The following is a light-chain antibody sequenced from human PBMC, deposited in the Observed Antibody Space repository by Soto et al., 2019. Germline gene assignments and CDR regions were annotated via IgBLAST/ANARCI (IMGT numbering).Light chain of an antibody. V-gene: IGKV1-27*01. Sequence: DVQMTQSPSSLSAAVGDRVTITCRASQGIATYLAWYQQKPGKAPKLLIYAASTLQSGVPSRFTGSGSGTDFTLTINSLQPEDFATYYCQKYNNVPLTFGPGTKVDI. CDR3: QKYNNVPLT. CDR1: QGIATY. J-gene: IGKJ3*01. CDR2: AAS.